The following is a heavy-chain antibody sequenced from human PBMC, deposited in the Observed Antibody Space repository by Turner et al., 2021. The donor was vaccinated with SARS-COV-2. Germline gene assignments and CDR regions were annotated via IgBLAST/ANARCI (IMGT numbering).Heavy chain of an antibody. CDR1: GHTLPEVS. D-gene: IGHD2-8*01. Sequence: QVQLVQSGAEGQTPGASVKVPCKVSGHTLPEVSMHWVRQAPGKGLEWMGGFDPEDGETIYAQKFQGRVTMTDDTSTDTAYMGLSSLRSEDTAVYYCATAPPYCPNGVCPSGFDPWGQGTLVTVSS. CDR3: ATAPPYCPNGVCPSGFDP. CDR2: FDPEDGET. V-gene: IGHV1-24*01. J-gene: IGHJ5*02.